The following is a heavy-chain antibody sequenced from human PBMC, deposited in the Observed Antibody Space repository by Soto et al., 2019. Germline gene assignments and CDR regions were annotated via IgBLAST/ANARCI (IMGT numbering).Heavy chain of an antibody. CDR1: GYTFTNND. Sequence: ASVKVSCKASGYTFTNNDVSWVRQATGQGLEWMGWMNPGSGDTGYAQKFQGRVTMTRDISIATAYMELNSLTSDDTAVYYCTRAGASDWNYVSTSSWGQGTLVTVSS. CDR2: MNPGSGDT. V-gene: IGHV1-8*02. CDR3: TRAGASDWNYVSTSS. J-gene: IGHJ4*02. D-gene: IGHD1-7*01.